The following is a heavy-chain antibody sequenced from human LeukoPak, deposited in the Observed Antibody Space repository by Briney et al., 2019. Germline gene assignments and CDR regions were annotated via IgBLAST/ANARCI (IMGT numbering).Heavy chain of an antibody. CDR2: IYYSGST. CDR1: GGSISSSSYY. J-gene: IGHJ4*02. CDR3: ASRALVGASTVDY. V-gene: IGHV4-39*01. D-gene: IGHD1-26*01. Sequence: SETLSLTCTVSGGSISSSSYYWGWIRQPPGKGLEWIGSIYYSGSTYYNPSLKSRVTISVDTSKNQFSLKLSSVTAADTAVYYCASRALVGASTVDYWGQGPLVTVSS.